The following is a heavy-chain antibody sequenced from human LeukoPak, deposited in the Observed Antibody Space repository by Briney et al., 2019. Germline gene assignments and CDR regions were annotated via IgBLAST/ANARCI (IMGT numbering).Heavy chain of an antibody. D-gene: IGHD5-12*01. CDR1: GFTFSSYG. J-gene: IGHJ5*02. CDR3: AKGRPSVGGYDPLGWFDP. Sequence: GGSLRLSCAASGFTFSSYGMHWVRQAPGKGLEWVAVISYDRSNKYYADSVKGRFTISRDNSKNTLYLQMNSLRAEDTAVYYCAKGRPSVGGYDPLGWFDPWGQGTLVTVSS. V-gene: IGHV3-30*18. CDR2: ISYDRSNK.